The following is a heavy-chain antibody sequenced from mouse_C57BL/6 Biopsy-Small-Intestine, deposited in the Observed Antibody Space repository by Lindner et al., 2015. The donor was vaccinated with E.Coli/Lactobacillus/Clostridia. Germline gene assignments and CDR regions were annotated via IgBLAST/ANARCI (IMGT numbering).Heavy chain of an antibody. J-gene: IGHJ2*01. V-gene: IGHV3-1*01. CDR2: ISYSGGT. Sequence: VQLQESGPGMVKPSQSLSLTRTVTGYSITSGYDWHWIRHFPGNKLEWTGYISYSGGTNYNPSLKSRISITHDTSKNHFFLRLNSVTTEDTATYYCARGYYGSRYGYYFDYWGQGTTLTVSS. CDR3: ARGYYGSRYGYYFDY. CDR1: GYSITSGYD. D-gene: IGHD1-1*01.